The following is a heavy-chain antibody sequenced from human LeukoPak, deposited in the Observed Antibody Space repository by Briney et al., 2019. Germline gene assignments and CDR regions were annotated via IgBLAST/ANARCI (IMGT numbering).Heavy chain of an antibody. CDR3: ARHRRDYVLYFDY. Sequence: SGPTLVNPTQTLTLTCTFSGFSLSTSGMCVSWIRQPAGKALEWLARIDWDDDKYYSTSLKTRLTISKDTSKNQVVLTMTNMDPVDTATYYRARHRRDYVLYFDYWGQGTLVTISS. V-gene: IGHV2-70*11. J-gene: IGHJ4*02. CDR1: GFSLSTSGMC. CDR2: IDWDDDK. D-gene: IGHD4-17*01.